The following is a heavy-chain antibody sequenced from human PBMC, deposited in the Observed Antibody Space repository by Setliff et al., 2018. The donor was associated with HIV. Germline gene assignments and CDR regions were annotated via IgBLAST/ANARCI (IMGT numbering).Heavy chain of an antibody. J-gene: IGHJ5*02. D-gene: IGHD6-6*01. V-gene: IGHV4-61*09. CDR1: GGSINRGTYY. CDR2: IYITGDT. CDR3: ARVSRGGSSPGWFDP. Sequence: SETLSLTCSVSGGSINRGTYYWTWIRQSAGKGLEWIGHIYITGDTDYNPSLKSRVTISVDTSKNQFSLTLTSVTATDTAVYYCARVSRGGSSPGWFDPWGQGTLVTVSS.